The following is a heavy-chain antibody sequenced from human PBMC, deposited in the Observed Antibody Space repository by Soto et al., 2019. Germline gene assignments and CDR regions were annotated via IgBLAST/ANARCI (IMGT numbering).Heavy chain of an antibody. CDR3: ARGRLISLYYFDY. CDR2: IGTAGDT. CDR1: GFTFSNYD. D-gene: IGHD2-15*01. J-gene: IGHJ4*02. Sequence: GGSLSLSCAASGFTFSNYDMHWVRQVTGKGLEWVSTIGTAGDTYYPGSVKGRFTISRENAKNSLYLQMNSLRAEDTAVYYCARGRLISLYYFDYWGQGTLVTAPQ. V-gene: IGHV3-13*01.